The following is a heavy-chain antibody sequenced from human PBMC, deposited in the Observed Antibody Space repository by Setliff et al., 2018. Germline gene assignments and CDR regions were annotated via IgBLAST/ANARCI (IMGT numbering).Heavy chain of an antibody. V-gene: IGHV4-34*01. Sequence: SETLSLTCAVYGGSFSGYYWSWIRQPPGKGLEWIGEINHSGSTNYNPSLKSRVTISVDTSKNQFSLKLSSVTAADTAVNYCARMSGFLYMDVWGKGTPVTVSS. CDR2: INHSGST. CDR3: ARMSGFLYMDV. CDR1: GGSFSGYY. D-gene: IGHD3-3*01. J-gene: IGHJ6*03.